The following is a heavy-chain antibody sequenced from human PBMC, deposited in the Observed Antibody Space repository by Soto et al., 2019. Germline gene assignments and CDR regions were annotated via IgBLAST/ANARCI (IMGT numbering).Heavy chain of an antibody. J-gene: IGHJ4*02. CDR2: IYYSGST. CDR3: ARLGYSGYDLIIDY. V-gene: IGHV4-59*08. CDR1: GGSISSYY. Sequence: SETLSLTCTVSGGSISSYYWSWIRQPPGKGLEWIGYIYYSGSTNYNPSLKSRVTISVDTSKNQFSLKLSSVTAADTAVYYCARLGYSGYDLIIDYWGQGTLVTVSS. D-gene: IGHD5-12*01.